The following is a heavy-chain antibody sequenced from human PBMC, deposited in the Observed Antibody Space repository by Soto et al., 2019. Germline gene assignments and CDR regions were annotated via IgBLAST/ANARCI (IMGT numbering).Heavy chain of an antibody. CDR3: ARDHFYFWRGEHDY. CDR2: ISAYNGNT. V-gene: IGHV1-18*01. CDR1: GYTFTNYG. J-gene: IGHJ4*02. Sequence: QLVQSGAEVKKPGASVKVSCKASGYTFTNYGITWVRQAPGQGLEWMGWISAYNGNTKSSQKLQGRVTMTADTSTTTAYMELRSLTSDDTAVDFCARDHFYFWRGEHDYWGQGNLVTVSS. D-gene: IGHD3-3*01.